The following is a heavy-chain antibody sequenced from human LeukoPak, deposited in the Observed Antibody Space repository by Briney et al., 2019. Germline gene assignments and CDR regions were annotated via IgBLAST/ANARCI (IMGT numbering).Heavy chain of an antibody. D-gene: IGHD3-10*01. V-gene: IGHV7-4-1*02. CDR3: VSSGCYYLVDY. Sequence: ASVKVSCKASGYTFTSYAMNWLRQAPGQGLEWMGWINTNTGNPTYAQGFTGRFVFSLDTSVSTAYLQISSLKAEDTAVYYCVSSGCYYLVDYWGQGTLVTVSS. CDR1: GYTFTSYA. J-gene: IGHJ4*02. CDR2: INTNTGNP.